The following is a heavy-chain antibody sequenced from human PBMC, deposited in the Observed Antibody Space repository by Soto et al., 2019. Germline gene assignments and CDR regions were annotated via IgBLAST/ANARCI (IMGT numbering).Heavy chain of an antibody. D-gene: IGHD3-3*01. J-gene: IGHJ5*02. V-gene: IGHV3-30-3*01. CDR3: ARDSGYDFWRLFDP. CDR1: GFTFSSYA. CDR2: ISYDGSNK. Sequence: GGSLRLSCAASGFTFSSYAMHWVRQAPGKGLEWVAVISYDGSNKYYADSVKGRFTISRDNSKNTLYLQMNSLRAEDTAVYYCARDSGYDFWRLFDPWGQGTLVTVSS.